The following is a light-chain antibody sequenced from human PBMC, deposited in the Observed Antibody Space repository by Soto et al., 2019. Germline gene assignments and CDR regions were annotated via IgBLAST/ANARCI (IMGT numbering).Light chain of an antibody. J-gene: IGKJ4*01. V-gene: IGKV1-12*01. CDR1: QDIDSW. Sequence: DIQMTQSPSSVSASIGDRVTITCRASQDIDSWLAWFQQKPGEAPRLLIYAAISLHSGVPSRFSGAGSGTDFSLTISSLQPEDFATYFCQQGNSFPHTFGGGTKVEIK. CDR3: QQGNSFPHT. CDR2: AAI.